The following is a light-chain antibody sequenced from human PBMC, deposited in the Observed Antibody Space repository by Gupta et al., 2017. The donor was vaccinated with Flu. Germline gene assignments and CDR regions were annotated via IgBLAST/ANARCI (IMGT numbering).Light chain of an antibody. CDR2: RTS. Sequence: IQVTHSPPSLSGSAGDRITMNCRASQDITNYLSWFHQAPGRAPKLLIYRTSKVQSGVPSRVSGSGYGTDFALTIISRQPEDSGNYCCQHGDRFPFTFGQGTMMDI. CDR1: QDITNY. J-gene: IGKJ2*01. CDR3: QHGDRFPFT. V-gene: IGKV1-39*01.